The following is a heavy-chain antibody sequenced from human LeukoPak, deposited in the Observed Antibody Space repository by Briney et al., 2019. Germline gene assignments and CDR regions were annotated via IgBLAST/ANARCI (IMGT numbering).Heavy chain of an antibody. J-gene: IGHJ4*02. D-gene: IGHD4-17*01. V-gene: IGHV1-3*03. CDR3: ARRGYGDYGFDY. CDR1: GYTFSDYY. CDR2: INAGNGNT. Sequence: EASVKVSCKASGYTFSDYYMHWARQAPGQGLEWMGWINAGNGNTKYSQEFQGRVTITRDTSASTAYMELSSLRSEDMAVYYCARRGYGDYGFDYWGQGTLVTVSS.